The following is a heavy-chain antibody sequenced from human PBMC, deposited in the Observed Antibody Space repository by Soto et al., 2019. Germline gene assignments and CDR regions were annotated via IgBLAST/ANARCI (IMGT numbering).Heavy chain of an antibody. CDR3: AHRLCDSSCYWDVGYFDS. CDR1: GFSLSTNGVG. V-gene: IGHV2-5*02. CDR2: IYWDNDK. Sequence: QITLKESGPTLVKLTQTLTVTCTFSGFSLSTNGVGVGWIRQPPGKALECLALIYWDNDKRYNPSLKTRLTISKDTSKNQVVLTMTNMDPGDTATYYCAHRLCDSSCYWDVGYFDSWGQGALVTVSS. D-gene: IGHD6-19*01. J-gene: IGHJ4*02.